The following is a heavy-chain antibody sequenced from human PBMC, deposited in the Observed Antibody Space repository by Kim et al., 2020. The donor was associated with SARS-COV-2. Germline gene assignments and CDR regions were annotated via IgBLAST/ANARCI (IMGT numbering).Heavy chain of an antibody. CDR2: ITASGFST. CDR1: GFTFTSYS. D-gene: IGHD2-8*01. CDR3: AKANGQFNNYYYYGMDV. Sequence: GGSLRLSCAASGFTFTSYSMSWVRQAPGKGLEWVSGITASGFSTYYADPVKGRFTISRDNSKNTLYLQMNSLRAGDTALYYCAKANGQFNNYYYYGMDVWRQGPTVTVPS. J-gene: IGHJ6*02. V-gene: IGHV3-23*01.